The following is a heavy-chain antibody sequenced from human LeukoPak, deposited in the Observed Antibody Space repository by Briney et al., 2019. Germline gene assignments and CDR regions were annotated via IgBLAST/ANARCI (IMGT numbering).Heavy chain of an antibody. Sequence: PSETLSLTCTVSGGSISSYYWRWIRQPPGKGLEWIGYIYYSGSTNYNPSLKSRVTISVDTSKNQFSLKLSSVTAADTAVYYCARVMAWIEPGSSSWPRPYYFDYWGQGTLVTVSS. CDR2: IYYSGST. V-gene: IGHV4-59*01. CDR3: ARVMAWIEPGSSSWPRPYYFDY. J-gene: IGHJ4*02. CDR1: GGSISSYY. D-gene: IGHD6-13*01.